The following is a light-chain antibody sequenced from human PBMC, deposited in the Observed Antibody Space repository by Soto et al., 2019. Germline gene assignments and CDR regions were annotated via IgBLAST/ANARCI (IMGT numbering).Light chain of an antibody. V-gene: IGLV1-51*01. Sequence: QSVLTQPPSVSAAPGQRVTISCSGSSSNIGNNYVSWYRQLPGTAPKLLIYDNNRRPSGISDRFSGSKSGTSATLDITGLQTGDEADYYCGTWDSSLNGGVFGGGTKLTRP. CDR2: DNN. J-gene: IGLJ2*01. CDR3: GTWDSSLNGGV. CDR1: SSNIGNNY.